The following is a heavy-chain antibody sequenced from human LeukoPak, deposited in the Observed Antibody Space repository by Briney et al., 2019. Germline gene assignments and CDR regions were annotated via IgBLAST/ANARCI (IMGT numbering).Heavy chain of an antibody. D-gene: IGHD3-3*01. J-gene: IGHJ3*02. Sequence: GGSLRLSCAAPGFTFSSYAMSWVRQAPGKGLEWVSAISGSGGSTYYADSVKGRFTISRDNSKNTLYLQMNSLRVEDTAVYYCARVFRPSLTVFIIRGAFDIWGQGTMVAVSS. V-gene: IGHV3-23*01. CDR2: ISGSGGST. CDR3: ARVFRPSLTVFIIRGAFDI. CDR1: GFTFSSYA.